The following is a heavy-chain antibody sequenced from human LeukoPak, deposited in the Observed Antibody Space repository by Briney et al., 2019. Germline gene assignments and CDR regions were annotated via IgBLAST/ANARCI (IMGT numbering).Heavy chain of an antibody. CDR3: ASLTTVTHDFDY. Sequence: SETLSLTXTVSGGSIRSYYWSWIRQPPGKGLEWIGYIYYSGSTNYNPSLKSRVTISVDTSKNQFSLKLSSVTAADTAVYYCASLTTVTHDFDYWGQGTPVTVSS. CDR1: GGSIRSYY. J-gene: IGHJ4*02. V-gene: IGHV4-59*01. D-gene: IGHD4-17*01. CDR2: IYYSGST.